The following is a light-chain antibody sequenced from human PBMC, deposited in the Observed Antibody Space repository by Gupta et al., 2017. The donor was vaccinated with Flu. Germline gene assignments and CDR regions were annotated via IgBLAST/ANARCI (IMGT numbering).Light chain of an antibody. Sequence: RVTISCSGSSSNIGGNTVSWYQQLPGPAPNLLIYNNDQRPSGVPDRFSASKSGTSASLAISGLQAEDEADYYCAAWDDSRNGVVFGGGTKLTVL. CDR1: SSNIGGNT. CDR3: AAWDDSRNGVV. V-gene: IGLV1-44*01. J-gene: IGLJ3*02. CDR2: NND.